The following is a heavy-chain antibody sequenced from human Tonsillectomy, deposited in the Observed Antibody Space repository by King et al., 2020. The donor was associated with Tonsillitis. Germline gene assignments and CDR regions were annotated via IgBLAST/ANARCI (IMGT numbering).Heavy chain of an antibody. J-gene: IGHJ4*02. V-gene: IGHV3-66*01. D-gene: IGHD6-19*01. CDR2: IYSGGST. CDR3: ARKGSGWDFDY. Sequence: VQLVESGGGLAQPGGSLRLSCAASGFTVSANYMSWVRQAPGKGLEWVAVIYSGGSTYYADSVKGRFTSSRDKSKNTLFLQMNSLRAEDTALYYCARKGSGWDFDYWGRGTLVTVSS. CDR1: GFTVSANY.